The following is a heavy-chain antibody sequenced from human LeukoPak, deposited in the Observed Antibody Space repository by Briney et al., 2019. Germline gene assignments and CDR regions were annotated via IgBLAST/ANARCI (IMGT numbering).Heavy chain of an antibody. CDR2: IFWNDDE. J-gene: IGHJ4*02. Sequence: SGPTLVKPTQTLTLTCTFSGFSLTTSGVGVGWIRQPPGNALEWLALIFWNDDEHYSPSLKSRLTITKDTSKNQVVLTMTNMDPEDTGTYYCARGIRAAADYWGQGTLVTVSS. D-gene: IGHD6-13*01. CDR3: ARGIRAAADY. V-gene: IGHV2-5*01. CDR1: GFSLTTSGVG.